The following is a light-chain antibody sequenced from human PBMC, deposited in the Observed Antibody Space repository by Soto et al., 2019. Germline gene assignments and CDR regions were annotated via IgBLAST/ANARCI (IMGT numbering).Light chain of an antibody. Sequence: EIVMTQSPATLSVSPGDRATLSCRAGQSVSSNLACYQQKPGQAPRLLISGASTRATGIPARFRGSGSGTEFTLTISSLQSEDFAVYYGPRYNSWPITFGQGTRLDIK. V-gene: IGKV3-15*01. J-gene: IGKJ5*01. CDR1: QSVSSN. CDR3: PRYNSWPIT. CDR2: GAS.